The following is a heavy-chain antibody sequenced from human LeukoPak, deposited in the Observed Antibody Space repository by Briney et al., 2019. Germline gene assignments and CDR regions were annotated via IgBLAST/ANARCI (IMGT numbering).Heavy chain of an antibody. V-gene: IGHV3-30*18. D-gene: IGHD2-2*01. CDR3: AKDLRGCSSTSCYPGY. J-gene: IGHJ4*02. CDR2: ISYDGSNK. Sequence: GGPLRLSCAASGFTFSSYGMHGVRQAPGKGREGVAVISYDGSNKYYADSVKGRFTISRDNSKNTLYLQMNSLRAEDTAVYYCAKDLRGCSSTSCYPGYWGQGTLVTVSS. CDR1: GFTFSSYG.